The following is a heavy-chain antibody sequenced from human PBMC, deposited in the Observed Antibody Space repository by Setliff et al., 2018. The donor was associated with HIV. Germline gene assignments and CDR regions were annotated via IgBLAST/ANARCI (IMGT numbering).Heavy chain of an antibody. J-gene: IGHJ6*03. CDR3: AKTTPQPHYYYYVDV. CDR2: IGASNGNT. CDR1: GYIFSTYG. V-gene: IGHV1-18*01. Sequence: ASVKVSCKASGYIFSTYGISWVRQAPGQGPEWMGWIGASNGNTHYAQKVQGRVTLTTDTSTNTAYMELRSLRSDDAAVYYCAKTTPQPHYYYYVDVWGKGTTVTSP. D-gene: IGHD4-17*01.